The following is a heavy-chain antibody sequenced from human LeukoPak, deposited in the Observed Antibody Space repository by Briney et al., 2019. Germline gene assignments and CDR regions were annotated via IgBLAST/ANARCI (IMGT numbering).Heavy chain of an antibody. CDR2: ISSSGSTI. CDR3: ARDRGISYGSGSYYNLPSDQNNWFDP. D-gene: IGHD3-10*01. CDR1: GFTFSDYY. J-gene: IGHJ5*02. V-gene: IGHV3-11*01. Sequence: PGGSLRLSCAASGFTFSDYYMSWIRQAPGKGLEWVSYISSSGSTIYYADSVKGRFTISRDNAKNSLYLQMNSLRAEDTAVYYCARDRGISYGSGSYYNLPSDQNNWFDPWGQGTLVTVSS.